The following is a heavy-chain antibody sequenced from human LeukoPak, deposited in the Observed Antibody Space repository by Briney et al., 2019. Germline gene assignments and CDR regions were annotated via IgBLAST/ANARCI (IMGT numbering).Heavy chain of an antibody. CDR1: GFTFSTYW. D-gene: IGHD4-11*01. CDR2: INTDGSST. V-gene: IGHV3-74*01. J-gene: IGHJ6*03. CDR3: ARDGYSNSVGYYYYMDV. Sequence: GGSLRLSCAVSGFTFSTYWMHWVRQAPGKGLVWVSRINTDGSSTSYADSVKGRFTISRDDAKNTVYLQMNSLRAEDTAVYYCARDGYSNSVGYYYYMDVWGKGTTVTVSS.